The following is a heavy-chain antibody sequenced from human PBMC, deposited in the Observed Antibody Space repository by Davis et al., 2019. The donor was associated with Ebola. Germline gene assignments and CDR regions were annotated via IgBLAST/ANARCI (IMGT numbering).Heavy chain of an antibody. CDR3: ARGSSSYYYYLIDL. D-gene: IGHD6-13*01. J-gene: IGHJ2*01. CDR2: IDSSSTYI. V-gene: IGHV3-21*01. CDR1: GFTFRDYT. Sequence: GESLKISCAASGFTFRDYTMNWVRQAPGKGLEWVSSIDSSSTYISSADSVKGRFTISRDNAKNSLYLQMNSLRAEDTAVYYCARGSSSYYYYLIDLWGRGTLVTVSS.